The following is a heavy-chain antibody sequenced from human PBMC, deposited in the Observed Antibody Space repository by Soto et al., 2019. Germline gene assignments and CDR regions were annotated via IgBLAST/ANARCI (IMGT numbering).Heavy chain of an antibody. Sequence: QVQLQESGPGLVKPSETLSLTCTVSGGSISSYYWSWIRQPPGKGLEWIGYIYYSGSTNYNPSLKSRVTISVDTSKNQFSLKLSSVTAADTAVYYCARGQVVISYWGQGTLVTVSS. D-gene: IGHD3-22*01. CDR2: IYYSGST. J-gene: IGHJ4*02. CDR1: GGSISSYY. CDR3: ARGQVVISY. V-gene: IGHV4-59*01.